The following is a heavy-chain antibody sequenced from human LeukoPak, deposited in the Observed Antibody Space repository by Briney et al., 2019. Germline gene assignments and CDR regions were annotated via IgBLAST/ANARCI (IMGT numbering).Heavy chain of an antibody. CDR1: GYTFTSYD. V-gene: IGHV1-8*01. Sequence: ASVKVSCKASGYTFTSYDINWVRQATGQGLEWMGWMNTNSGNTGYAQKFQGRVTMTRNTSISTAYMELSSLRSEDTAVYYCARGLGCSGGSCYSGWFDPWGQGDLVTVSS. D-gene: IGHD2-15*01. CDR2: MNTNSGNT. CDR3: ARGLGCSGGSCYSGWFDP. J-gene: IGHJ5*02.